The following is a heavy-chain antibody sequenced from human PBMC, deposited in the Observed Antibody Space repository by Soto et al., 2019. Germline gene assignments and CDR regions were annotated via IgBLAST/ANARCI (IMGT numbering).Heavy chain of an antibody. Sequence: SETLSLTCAVYGGSFSGYYWSWIRQPPGKGLEWIGEINHSGSTNYNPSLKSRVTISVDTSKNQFSLKLSSVTAADTAVYYCARGEELRYYYYGMDVWAKGPRSPSP. V-gene: IGHV4-34*01. CDR3: ARGEELRYYYYGMDV. CDR2: INHSGST. D-gene: IGHD1-26*01. J-gene: IGHJ6*02. CDR1: GGSFSGYY.